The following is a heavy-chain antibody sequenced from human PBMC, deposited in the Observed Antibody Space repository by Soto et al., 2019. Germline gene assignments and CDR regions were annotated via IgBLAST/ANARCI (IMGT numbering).Heavy chain of an antibody. CDR2: IYYSGST. Sequence: PSETLSLACTVSGGSISSGNYYWSWIRQHPGKGLEWIGYIYYSGSTSYNPSLKSRVTISVDTSKNEFSLRLSSVTAADTAVYYCARLNGYCVSTNCHGYYGMDVWGQGTTVT. CDR1: GGSISSGNYY. D-gene: IGHD2-2*03. V-gene: IGHV4-30-4*08. J-gene: IGHJ6*02. CDR3: ARLNGYCVSTNCHGYYGMDV.